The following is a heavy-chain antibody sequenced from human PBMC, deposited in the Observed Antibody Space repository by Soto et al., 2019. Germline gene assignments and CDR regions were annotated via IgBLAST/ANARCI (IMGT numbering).Heavy chain of an antibody. CDR3: ARLTRGVYDSSRLWEKFDY. CDR2: IYWDDDK. CDR1: GFSLSSIGMG. Sequence: QITVKESGLTLVKPTETLTLTCTFSGFSLSSIGMGVGWIRQPPGKALEWLALIYWDDDKRYSPSLSSRLTITKDPSKNEVDLTMTNIDPVDTATYYCARLTRGVYDSSRLWEKFDYWGQGTLVTVSS. J-gene: IGHJ4*02. V-gene: IGHV2-5*02. D-gene: IGHD5-12*01.